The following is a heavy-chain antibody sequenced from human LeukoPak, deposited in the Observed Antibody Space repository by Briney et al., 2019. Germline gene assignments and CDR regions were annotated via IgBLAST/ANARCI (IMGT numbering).Heavy chain of an antibody. CDR3: ARDLPVGIAAAGTGGE. Sequence: SETLSLTCTVSGGSISSGDYYWSWIRQPPGKGLEWIGYIYYSGSTYYNPSLKSRVTISVDTSKNQFSLKLSSVTAADTAVYYCARDLPVGIAAAGTGGEWGQGTLVTVSS. D-gene: IGHD6-13*01. J-gene: IGHJ4*02. CDR2: IYYSGST. V-gene: IGHV4-30-4*08. CDR1: GGSISSGDYY.